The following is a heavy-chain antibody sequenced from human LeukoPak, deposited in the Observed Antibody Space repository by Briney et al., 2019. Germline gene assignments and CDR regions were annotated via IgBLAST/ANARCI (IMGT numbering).Heavy chain of an antibody. D-gene: IGHD6-6*01. V-gene: IGHV3-21*01. J-gene: IGHJ4*02. CDR1: GFTFSSYS. Sequence: GGSLRLSCAASGFTFSSYSMNWVRQAPGKGLEWVSSISSSSSYIYYVDSVKGRFTISRDNAKNSLYLRMNSLRAEDTAVYYCARDGEQLARFDYWGQGTLVTVSS. CDR3: ARDGEQLARFDY. CDR2: ISSSSSYI.